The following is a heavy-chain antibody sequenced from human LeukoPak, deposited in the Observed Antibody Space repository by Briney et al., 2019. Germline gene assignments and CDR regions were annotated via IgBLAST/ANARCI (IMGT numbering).Heavy chain of an antibody. J-gene: IGHJ4*02. V-gene: IGHV4-39*01. CDR2: IYYSGST. Sequence: SETLSLTCTVSGGSISSSSYYWGWIRQPPGKGLEWIGSIYYSGSTYYNPSLKSRVTISVDTSKNQFSLKLSSVTAADTAVHYCARLNGDYPYYFDYWGQGTLVTVSS. D-gene: IGHD4-17*01. CDR1: GGSISSSSYY. CDR3: ARLNGDYPYYFDY.